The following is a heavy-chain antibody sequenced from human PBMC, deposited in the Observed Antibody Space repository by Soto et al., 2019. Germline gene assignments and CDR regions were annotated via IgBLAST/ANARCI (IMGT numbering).Heavy chain of an antibody. Sequence: PSETLSLTCPVSGGSSSSGGHYWGWIRQPPGKGLEWIGNIYYRGNTYYNPSLRSRVTISVDTSKNQFSLKVTSLTVADTAVYYCARHRDTSSGYLLPDYWGQGIFVTVSS. CDR1: GGSSSSGGHY. D-gene: IGHD6-13*01. V-gene: IGHV4-39*01. CDR3: ARHRDTSSGYLLPDY. CDR2: IYYRGNT. J-gene: IGHJ4*02.